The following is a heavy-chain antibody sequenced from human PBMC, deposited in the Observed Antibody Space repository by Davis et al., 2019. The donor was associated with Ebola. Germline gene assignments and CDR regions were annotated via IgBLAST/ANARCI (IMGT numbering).Heavy chain of an antibody. Sequence: AASVQVSCKASAYTFTSYGISWVRQAPGQGLAWMGWISAYNGNTNYAQKLQGRVTMTTDTSTSTAYMELRSLRSDDTAVYYCARAPTYYYDSSGYWGFDYWGQGTLVTVSS. CDR1: AYTFTSYG. CDR2: ISAYNGNT. V-gene: IGHV1-18*01. D-gene: IGHD3-22*01. J-gene: IGHJ4*02. CDR3: ARAPTYYYDSSGYWGFDY.